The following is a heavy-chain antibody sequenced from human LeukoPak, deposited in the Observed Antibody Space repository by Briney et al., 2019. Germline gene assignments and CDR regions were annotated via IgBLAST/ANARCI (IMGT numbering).Heavy chain of an antibody. D-gene: IGHD3-22*01. J-gene: IGHJ6*02. CDR3: ARGRVVVVITTAFSYYYGMDV. CDR1: GGSISSGDYY. CDR2: IYYSGST. Sequence: SETLSLTCTVSGGSISSGDYYWSWIRQPPGKGLEWIGYIYYSGSTYYNPSLKSRVTISVDTSKNQFSLKLSSVTAADTAVYYCARGRVVVVITTAFSYYYGMDVWGQGTTVTVSS. V-gene: IGHV4-30-4*01.